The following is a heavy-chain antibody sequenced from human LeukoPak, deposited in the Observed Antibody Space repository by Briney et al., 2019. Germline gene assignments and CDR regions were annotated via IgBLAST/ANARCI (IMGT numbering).Heavy chain of an antibody. CDR1: GFTFSTHG. CDR3: AKDIYGDYGYFQH. J-gene: IGHJ1*01. V-gene: IGHV3-30*02. Sequence: GGSLRLSCATSGFTFSTHGMHWVRQAPGKGLQWVAFITFDGSETSYADSVKARFTISRDNSKSTLLLQMNSLRAEDTAVYYCAKDIYGDYGYFQHWGQGTLVTVSS. D-gene: IGHD4-17*01. CDR2: ITFDGSET.